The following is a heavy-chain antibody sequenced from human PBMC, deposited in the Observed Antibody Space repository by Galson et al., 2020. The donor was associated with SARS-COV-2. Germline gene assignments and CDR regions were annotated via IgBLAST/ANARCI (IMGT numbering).Heavy chain of an antibody. D-gene: IGHD2-2*01. V-gene: IGHV4-59*01. CDR2: IYYSGST. Sequence: SETLSLTCTVSGGSISSYYWSWIRQPPGKGLEWIGYIYYSGSTNYNPSLKSRVTISVDTSKNQFSLKLSSVTAADTAVYYCASSRLGYCSSTSCSSDAFDIWGQGTMVTVSS. CDR3: ASSRLGYCSSTSCSSDAFDI. J-gene: IGHJ3*02. CDR1: GGSISSYY.